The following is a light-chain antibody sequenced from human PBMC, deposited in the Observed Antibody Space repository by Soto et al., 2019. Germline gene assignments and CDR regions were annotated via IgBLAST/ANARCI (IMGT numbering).Light chain of an antibody. CDR2: ASS. CDR1: QSVSIY. Sequence: DIQMTHSPPSLSASVGDRVTITCRTSQSVSIYVNWYQQKPGKAPILLIYASSSLQSGVPSRFSGSGSGTDFTLTISSLEPEDFATYYCQQSYSTPTFGQGTKVDIK. CDR3: QQSYSTPT. J-gene: IGKJ2*01. V-gene: IGKV1-39*01.